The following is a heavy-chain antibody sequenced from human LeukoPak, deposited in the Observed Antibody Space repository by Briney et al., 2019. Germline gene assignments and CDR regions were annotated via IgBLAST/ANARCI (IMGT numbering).Heavy chain of an antibody. D-gene: IGHD6-13*01. V-gene: IGHV3-23*01. J-gene: IGHJ4*02. CDR3: AKTVRGSWYCLDY. CDR1: GFTFSSYA. Sequence: GGSLRLSCAASGFTFSSYAMSRVRQAPGKGLEWVSAISGSGGSTYYADSVRGRFTISRDNSKNTLYLQMHSLRAEDTDVYYCAKTVRGSWYCLDYWGQGTLVTVSS. CDR2: ISGSGGST.